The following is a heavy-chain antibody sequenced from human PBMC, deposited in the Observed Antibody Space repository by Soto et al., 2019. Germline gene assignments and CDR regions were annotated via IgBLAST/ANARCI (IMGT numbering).Heavy chain of an antibody. V-gene: IGHV3-23*01. Sequence: LRLSCAASGVTFTSYAMTWVRQVPGEGLQWVSSISKSGDSTYYADSVKGRFTTSRDNSKNTLYLQTNSLRAEDTAIYYCAKGSFGFDYWGQGTLVTVSS. CDR3: AKGSFGFDY. J-gene: IGHJ4*02. CDR1: GVTFTSYA. D-gene: IGHD3-10*01. CDR2: ISKSGDST.